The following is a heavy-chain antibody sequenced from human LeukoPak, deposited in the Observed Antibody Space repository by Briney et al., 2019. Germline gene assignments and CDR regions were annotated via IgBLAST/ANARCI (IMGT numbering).Heavy chain of an antibody. CDR2: IIPIFGTA. CDR1: GGTFSSYA. Sequence: SAKVSCKASGGTFSSYAISWVRQAPGQGLEWMGGIIPIFGTANYAQKFQGRVTITADKSTSTAYMELSSLRSEDTAVYYCASSLELGYYFDYWGQGTLVTVSS. V-gene: IGHV1-69*06. J-gene: IGHJ4*02. D-gene: IGHD1-7*01. CDR3: ASSLELGYYFDY.